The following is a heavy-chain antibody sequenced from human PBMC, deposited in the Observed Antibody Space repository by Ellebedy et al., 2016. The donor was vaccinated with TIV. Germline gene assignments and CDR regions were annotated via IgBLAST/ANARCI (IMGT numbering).Heavy chain of an antibody. CDR2: LTTGGVT. Sequence: PGGSLRLSCAGSGYSFSSYAMSWFRQAPGKGLEWVSSLTTGGVTFYAESVKDRFTISRDSSKNTLYLQMNSLRVEDTAVYYCARDAARSGWISDYWGQGTLVTVSS. CDR1: GYSFSSYA. J-gene: IGHJ4*02. CDR3: ARDAARSGWISDY. V-gene: IGHV3-23*01. D-gene: IGHD6-19*01.